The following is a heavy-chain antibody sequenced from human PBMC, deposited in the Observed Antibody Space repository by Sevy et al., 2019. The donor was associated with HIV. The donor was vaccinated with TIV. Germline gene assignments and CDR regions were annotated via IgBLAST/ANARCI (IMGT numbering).Heavy chain of an antibody. CDR1: GGSVSSGSYY. D-gene: IGHD3-22*01. CDR3: ARGGNYDSSGYPEYFQH. Sequence: SETLSLTCTVSGGSVSSGSYYWSWIRQPPGKGLEWIGHIYYSGSTNYNPSLKSRVTISVDTSKNQFSLKLSSVTAADTAVYYCARGGNYDSSGYPEYFQHWGQGTLVTVSS. J-gene: IGHJ1*01. V-gene: IGHV4-61*01. CDR2: IYYSGST.